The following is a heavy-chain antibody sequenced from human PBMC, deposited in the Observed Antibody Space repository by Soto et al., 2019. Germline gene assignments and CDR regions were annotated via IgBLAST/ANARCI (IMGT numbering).Heavy chain of an antibody. CDR2: INAGNGNT. V-gene: IGHV1-3*01. J-gene: IGHJ4*02. CDR1: GYDFIYNA. Sequence: QVQLVQSGPEVRMPGASVKVSCKASGYDFIYNAIHWVRQAPGQSPEWVGWINAGNGNTKYSEKLKGRVTITRDTSATTAYMELSGLISEDTAVYYCAREVNVVRYFDRWGQGTLVTVAS. CDR3: AREVNVVRYFDR. D-gene: IGHD3-9*01.